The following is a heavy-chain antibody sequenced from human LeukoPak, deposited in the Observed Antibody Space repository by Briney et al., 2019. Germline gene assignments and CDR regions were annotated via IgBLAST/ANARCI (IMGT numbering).Heavy chain of an antibody. CDR3: AGNTIFGPMDV. CDR2: ISSSSSTI. Sequence: GGSLRLSCAASGFTFSSYNMNWVRQAPGKGLEWVSYISSSSSTIYYADPVKGRFTISRDNAKNSLYLQMNSLRAEDTAVYYCAGNTIFGPMDVWGKGTTVTVSS. J-gene: IGHJ6*03. D-gene: IGHD3-3*01. CDR1: GFTFSSYN. V-gene: IGHV3-48*04.